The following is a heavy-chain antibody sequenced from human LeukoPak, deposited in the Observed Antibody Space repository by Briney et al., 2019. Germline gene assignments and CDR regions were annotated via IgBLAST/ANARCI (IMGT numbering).Heavy chain of an antibody. CDR2: MSYDGKYK. D-gene: IGHD1-26*01. CDR3: ATGSYHEH. V-gene: IGHV3-30*01. J-gene: IGHJ4*02. CDR1: GISFSTSA. Sequence: GRSLRLSCAASGISFSTSAMHWVRQAPGKGLEWVAVMSYDGKYKYHADSVKGRFTISRDNSRNTVSLQMNSLRSEDTAIYYCATGSYHEHWGQGTLVTVSS.